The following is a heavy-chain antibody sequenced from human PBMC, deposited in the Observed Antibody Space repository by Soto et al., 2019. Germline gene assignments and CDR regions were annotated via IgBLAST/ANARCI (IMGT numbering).Heavy chain of an antibody. D-gene: IGHD3-9*01. V-gene: IGHV3-20*04. CDR1: GFTFDDYG. CDR2: INWNGGST. Sequence: EVQLVESGGGVVRPGGSLRLSCAASGFTFDDYGMSWVRQAPGKGLEWVSGINWNGGSTAYADSVKGRFTISRDSAKDFLYLQMNSLRAEDTAFYYCARGLNYDVLTGLDYWGQGTLVTVSS. CDR3: ARGLNYDVLTGLDY. J-gene: IGHJ4*02.